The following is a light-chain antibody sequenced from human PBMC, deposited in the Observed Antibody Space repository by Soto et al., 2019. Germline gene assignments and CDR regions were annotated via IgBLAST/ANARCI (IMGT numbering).Light chain of an antibody. CDR2: RDS. J-gene: IGLJ2*01. Sequence: SYELTQPLSVSVALGQTARITCGGNNIGSKNVHWYQQKPGQAPVLVIYRDSNRPSGIPERFSGSNSGNTATLTISRAQAGDEADYYCQVWDSSTPGVVFGGGTKFTVL. V-gene: IGLV3-9*01. CDR1: NIGSKN. CDR3: QVWDSSTPGVV.